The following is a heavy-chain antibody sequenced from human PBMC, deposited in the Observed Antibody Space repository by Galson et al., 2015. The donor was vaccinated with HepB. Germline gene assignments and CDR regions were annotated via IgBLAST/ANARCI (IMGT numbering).Heavy chain of an antibody. J-gene: IGHJ4*02. D-gene: IGHD6-19*01. CDR1: GFTFSSYA. Sequence: SLRLSCAASGFTFSSYAMHWVRQAPGKGLEWVAVISYDGGNKYYADSVKGRFTISRDNSKNTLYLQMNSLRAEDTAVYYCAGSSGSFDYWGQGTLVTVSS. CDR2: ISYDGGNK. CDR3: AGSSGSFDY. V-gene: IGHV3-30*04.